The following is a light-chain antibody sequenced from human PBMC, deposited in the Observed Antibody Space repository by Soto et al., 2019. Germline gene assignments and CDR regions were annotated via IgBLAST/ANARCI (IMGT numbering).Light chain of an antibody. CDR3: QYYNKWPWT. J-gene: IGKJ1*01. Sequence: DMVMTQSPATLSVSPGERATLSCRASQSVSSNLAWYQQKPGQAPRLLIYGASTRATGVPARFSGSGSGTEFTLTISSLQSEDIAVYSCQYYNKWPWTLGQGTKVEIQ. CDR2: GAS. CDR1: QSVSSN. V-gene: IGKV3-15*01.